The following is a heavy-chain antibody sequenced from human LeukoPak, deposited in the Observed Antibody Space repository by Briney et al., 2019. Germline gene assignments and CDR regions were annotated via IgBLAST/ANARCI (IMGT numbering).Heavy chain of an antibody. CDR3: AKDSSSSSWYKVNYYYMDV. Sequence: GGSLRLSCAASGFTFSNYAMSWVRQAPGKGLEWVSAISGSGGSTYYADSVKGRFTISRDNSKNTLYLQMNSLRAEDTAVYYCAKDSSSSSWYKVNYYYMDVWGKGTTVTVSS. J-gene: IGHJ6*03. V-gene: IGHV3-23*01. CDR1: GFTFSNYA. D-gene: IGHD6-13*01. CDR2: ISGSGGST.